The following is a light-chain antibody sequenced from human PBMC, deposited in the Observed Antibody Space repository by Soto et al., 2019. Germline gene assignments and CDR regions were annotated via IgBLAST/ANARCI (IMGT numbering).Light chain of an antibody. J-gene: IGLJ1*01. CDR3: AAWDASLNGYV. V-gene: IGLV2-14*01. CDR1: SSDIGGYDY. Sequence: QSVLTQPASVSGSPGQSITISCTGTSSDIGGYDYVSWYQQYPGKAPKLMIYDVSNRPSGVSDRFSGSKSATTASLAISGLQSEDEADYYCAAWDASLNGYVFGAGTKVTVL. CDR2: DVS.